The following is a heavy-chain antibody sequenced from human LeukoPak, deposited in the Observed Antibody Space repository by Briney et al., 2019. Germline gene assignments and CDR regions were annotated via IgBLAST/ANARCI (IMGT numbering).Heavy chain of an antibody. Sequence: PGGSLRLSCAASGFTFSNYAMSWVRQAPGKGLEGVSSVRGSGSHTYYADSVKGRFPISRDNSKNTLYLQMDSLRAEDAAVYFCAKDERGYDCYFDDWGQGALVTVSS. J-gene: IGHJ4*02. V-gene: IGHV3-23*01. CDR1: GFTFSNYA. CDR2: VRGSGSHT. D-gene: IGHD5-12*01. CDR3: AKDERGYDCYFDD.